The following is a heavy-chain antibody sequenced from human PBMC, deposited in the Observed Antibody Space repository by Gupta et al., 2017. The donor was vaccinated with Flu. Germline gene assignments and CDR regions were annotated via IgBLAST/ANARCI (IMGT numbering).Heavy chain of an antibody. D-gene: IGHD5-24*01. CDR1: GGSISSGGYY. V-gene: IGHV4-31*03. CDR2: IYYSGTT. CDR3: ARDNYFMDV. Sequence: QVQLQESGPGLVKPSQTLSLPCTVSGGSISSGGYYWSWIRQRPGKGLEWIGHIYYSGTTNYNPSLKSRVTISVDTSKNQFSLRLNSVAAADTAVYYCARDNYFMDVWGTGTTVTVSS. J-gene: IGHJ6*03.